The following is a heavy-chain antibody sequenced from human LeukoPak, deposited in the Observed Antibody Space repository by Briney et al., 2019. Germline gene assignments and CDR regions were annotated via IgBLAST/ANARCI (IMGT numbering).Heavy chain of an antibody. J-gene: IGHJ1*01. Sequence: ASVKVSCKASGYTFTSYGISWVRQAPGQGLEWMGWISAYNGNTNYAQKLQGRVTMTTDTSTSTAYMELRSLRSDDTAVYYCARGERGYYDFWSGYQEYFQHWGQGTLVTVSS. D-gene: IGHD3-3*01. V-gene: IGHV1-18*01. CDR1: GYTFTSYG. CDR2: ISAYNGNT. CDR3: ARGERGYYDFWSGYQEYFQH.